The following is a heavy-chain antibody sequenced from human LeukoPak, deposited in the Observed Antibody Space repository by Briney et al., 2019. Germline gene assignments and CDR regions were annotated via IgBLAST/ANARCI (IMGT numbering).Heavy chain of an antibody. CDR1: GGSISSSSYY. CDR2: IYYSGST. Sequence: SETLSLTCTVSGGSISSSSYYWGWIRQPPGKGLEWIGSIYYSGSTYYNPSLKSPVTISVDTSKNQFSLKLSSVTAADTAVYYCGSLEWSDYYGMDVWGQGTTVTVSS. V-gene: IGHV4-39*01. J-gene: IGHJ6*02. D-gene: IGHD3-3*01. CDR3: GSLEWSDYYGMDV.